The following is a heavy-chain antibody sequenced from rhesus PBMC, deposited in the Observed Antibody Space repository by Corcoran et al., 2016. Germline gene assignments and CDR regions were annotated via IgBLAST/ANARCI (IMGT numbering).Heavy chain of an antibody. CDR3: TRRYSGWSGAEYFEF. CDR2: NYCSTM. J-gene: IGHJ1*01. V-gene: IGHV3-11*01. Sequence: EVQLAESGGGLVQPGGSLRLSCAASGFTVSSYWMNWVRQAPGKGLEWLSDNYCSTMYYGDYVKGRFTVSRDNAKNSLYLQMNSLRAEDTAVYYCTRRYSGWSGAEYFEFWGQGALVTVSS. CDR1: GFTVSSYW. D-gene: IGHD6-13*01.